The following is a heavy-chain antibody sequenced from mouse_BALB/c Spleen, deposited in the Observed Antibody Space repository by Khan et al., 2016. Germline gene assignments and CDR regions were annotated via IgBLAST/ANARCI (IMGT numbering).Heavy chain of an antibody. CDR3: ARGPMNYYAMDY. Sequence: QIQLVQSGPELKKPGETVKISCKASGYTFTNYGMNWVKQAPGKGLKWMGWINTYTGEPTYADDFKGRFAFSLETSASTAYLQINNLKHEDTATYFCARGPMNYYAMDYWGQGTSVTVSS. D-gene: IGHD2-3*01. J-gene: IGHJ4*01. CDR1: GYTFTNYG. V-gene: IGHV9-3-1*01. CDR2: INTYTGEP.